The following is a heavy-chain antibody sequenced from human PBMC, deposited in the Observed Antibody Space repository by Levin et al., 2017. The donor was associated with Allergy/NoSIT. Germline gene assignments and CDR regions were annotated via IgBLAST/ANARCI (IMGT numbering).Heavy chain of an antibody. J-gene: IGHJ6*02. Sequence: GESLKISCAASGFTFSRYWMNWVRQAPGKGLEWVANIKEDGGEKHYVDSVKGRFTISRDNAKNSLFLQMNSLRAEDTAVYYCARTAATLVFGVGPRGGMEVWGQGTTVTVSS. V-gene: IGHV3-7*03. D-gene: IGHD3-3*01. CDR2: IKEDGGEK. CDR3: ARTAATLVFGVGPRGGMEV. CDR1: GFTFSRYW.